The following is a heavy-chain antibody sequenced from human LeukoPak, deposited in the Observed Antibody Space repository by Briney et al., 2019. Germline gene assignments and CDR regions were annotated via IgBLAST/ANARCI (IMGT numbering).Heavy chain of an antibody. D-gene: IGHD3-3*01. J-gene: IGHJ1*01. Sequence: GASVKVSCKASGYPFTSYNVNWVRQATGQGLKWMGWMNTNSGNTGYSQNFQGRVTMTRDTSISTAYMELSSLMSEDTAVYYCARGLPKAVFGMVIEDWGQGTLVTVSS. CDR1: GYPFTSYN. CDR2: MNTNSGNT. V-gene: IGHV1-8*01. CDR3: ARGLPKAVFGMVIED.